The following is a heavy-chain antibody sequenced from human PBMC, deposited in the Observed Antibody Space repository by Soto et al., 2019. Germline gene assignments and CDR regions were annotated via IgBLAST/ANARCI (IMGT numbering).Heavy chain of an antibody. CDR3: ARVSFDHFVHWFDP. Sequence: SQTRSLTCAISGDSVSSKTAAWNWIRQSPSRGLEWLGRTYFRSKWYNDYAISVKSRITINPDTSKNQFSLLLNSVTPEDTAVYYCARVSFDHFVHWFDPWGQGTLVTSPQ. J-gene: IGHJ5*02. V-gene: IGHV6-1*01. D-gene: IGHD3-9*01. CDR2: TYFRSKWYN. CDR1: GDSVSSKTAA.